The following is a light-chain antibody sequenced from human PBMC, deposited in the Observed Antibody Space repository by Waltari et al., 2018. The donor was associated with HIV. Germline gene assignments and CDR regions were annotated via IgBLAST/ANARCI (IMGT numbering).Light chain of an antibody. CDR3: ATWDDTLNGVI. CDR1: SSNIGSNS. J-gene: IGLJ2*01. Sequence: QSVLTQPPSASGTTGQRVTIPCSGGSSNIGSNSVHWYQQLPGTAPRLLLYSTNQRPSRVPDRFSGSKSGTSASLAISGLQSEDEADYYCATWDDTLNGVIFGGGTKLTVL. V-gene: IGLV1-44*01. CDR2: STN.